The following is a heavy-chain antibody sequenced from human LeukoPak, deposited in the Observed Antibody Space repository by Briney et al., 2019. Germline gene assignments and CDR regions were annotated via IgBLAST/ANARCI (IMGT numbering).Heavy chain of an antibody. Sequence: GGSLRLSCAASGFTFSSYGMHWVRQAPGKGLEWVAFIRYDGSNKYYADSVKGRFTISRDNSKNTLYLQMNSLRAEDTAVYYCAKDPSSIYGWELSRAFDIWGQGTMVTVSS. J-gene: IGHJ3*02. D-gene: IGHD1-26*01. CDR1: GFTFSSYG. V-gene: IGHV3-30*02. CDR3: AKDPSSIYGWELSRAFDI. CDR2: IRYDGSNK.